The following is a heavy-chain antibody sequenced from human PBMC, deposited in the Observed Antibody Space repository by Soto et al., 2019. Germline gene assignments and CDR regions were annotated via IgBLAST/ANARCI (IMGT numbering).Heavy chain of an antibody. CDR3: ARVYSGYETFTAWGY. D-gene: IGHD5-12*01. V-gene: IGHV3-7*04. CDR2: IKQDGSEK. Sequence: EVQLVESGGGLVQPGGSLRLSCAASGFTFSSYWMSWVRQAPGKGLEWVANIKQDGSEKYYVDSVTGRFTISRDNAKNSLYLQMNSLRAEDTAVYYWARVYSGYETFTAWGYWGQGTLVTVSS. J-gene: IGHJ4*02. CDR1: GFTFSSYW.